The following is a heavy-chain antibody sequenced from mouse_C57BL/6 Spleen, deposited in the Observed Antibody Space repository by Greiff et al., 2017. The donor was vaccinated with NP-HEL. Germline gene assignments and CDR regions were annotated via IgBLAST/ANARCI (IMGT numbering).Heavy chain of an antibody. D-gene: IGHD2-5*01. CDR1: GYTFTSYW. V-gene: IGHV1-55*01. Sequence: QVQLQQPGAELVKPGASVKMSCKASGYTFTSYWITWVKQRPGQGLEWIGDIYPGSGSTNYNEKFKSKATLTVDTSSSTAYMQPSSLTSEDSAVYYCARSDYSNYYFDYWGQGTTLTVSS. CDR2: IYPGSGST. J-gene: IGHJ2*01. CDR3: ARSDYSNYYFDY.